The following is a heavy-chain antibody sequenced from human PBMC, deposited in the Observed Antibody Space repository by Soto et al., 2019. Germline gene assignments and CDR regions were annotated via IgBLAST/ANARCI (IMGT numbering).Heavy chain of an antibody. CDR3: ARENVTIFGVVIKGAFDI. CDR1: GGTLSSYA. CDR2: IIPIFGTA. V-gene: IGHV1-69*13. Sequence: GASVKVSCKASGGTLSSYAISWVRQAPGQGLEWMGGIIPIFGTANYAQKFQGRVTITADESTSTAYMELSSLRSEDTAVYYCARENVTIFGVVIKGAFDIWGQGTMVTVSS. D-gene: IGHD3-3*01. J-gene: IGHJ3*02.